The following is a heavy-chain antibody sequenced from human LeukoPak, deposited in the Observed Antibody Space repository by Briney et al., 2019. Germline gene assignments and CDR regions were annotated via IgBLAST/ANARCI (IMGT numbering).Heavy chain of an antibody. Sequence: PGGSLRLSCAASGFTVSSNYMSWIRQPPGKGLEWIGEINHSGSTNYNPSLKSRVTISVDTSKNQFSLKLSSVTAADTAVYYCARAFYYYYYYMDVWGKGTTVTVSS. CDR2: INHSGST. V-gene: IGHV4-34*01. J-gene: IGHJ6*03. CDR3: ARAFYYYYYYMDV. CDR1: GFTVSSNY.